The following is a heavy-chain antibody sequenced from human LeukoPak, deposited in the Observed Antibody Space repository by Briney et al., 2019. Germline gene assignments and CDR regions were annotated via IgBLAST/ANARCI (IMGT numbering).Heavy chain of an antibody. Sequence: GGSLRLSCAASGFTFSRYWMSWVRQAPGKGLEWVANINQDGSEKYYVDSVKGRFTISRDNAKSSLFLQTNSLRAEDTAVYYCARGPSGYHNTGGQGTLVTVSS. D-gene: IGHD5-12*01. V-gene: IGHV3-7*01. CDR2: INQDGSEK. J-gene: IGHJ4*02. CDR3: ARGPSGYHNT. CDR1: GFTFSRYW.